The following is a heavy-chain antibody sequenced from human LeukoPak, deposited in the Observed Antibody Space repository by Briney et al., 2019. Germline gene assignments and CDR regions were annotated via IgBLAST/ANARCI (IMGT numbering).Heavy chain of an antibody. CDR3: ARRIGGDNDYGDYGQDY. V-gene: IGHV4-39*07. CDR2: IYYSGGT. CDR1: GGSISSSSYY. J-gene: IGHJ4*02. Sequence: PSETLSLTCTVSGGSISSSSYYWGWIRQPPGKGLEWIGSIYYSGGTYYNPSLKSRVTISVDTSKNQFSLKLSSVTAADTAVYYCARRIGGDNDYGDYGQDYWGQGTLVTVSS. D-gene: IGHD4-17*01.